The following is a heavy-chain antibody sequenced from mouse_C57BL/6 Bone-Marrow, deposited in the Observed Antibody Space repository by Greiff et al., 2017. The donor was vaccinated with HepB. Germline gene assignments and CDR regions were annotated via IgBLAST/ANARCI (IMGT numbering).Heavy chain of an antibody. J-gene: IGHJ4*01. Sequence: QVQLKQPGAELVKPGASVKLSCKASGYTFTSYWMQWVKQRPGQGLEWIGEIDPSDSYTNYNQKFKGKATLTVDTSSSTAYMQLSSLTSEDSAVYYCARLDGNYGYYAMDYWGQGTSVTVSS. CDR2: IDPSDSYT. CDR3: ARLDGNYGYYAMDY. V-gene: IGHV1-50*01. CDR1: GYTFTSYW. D-gene: IGHD2-1*01.